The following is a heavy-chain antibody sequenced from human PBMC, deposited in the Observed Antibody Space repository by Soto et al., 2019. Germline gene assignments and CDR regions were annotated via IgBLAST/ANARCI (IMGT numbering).Heavy chain of an antibody. D-gene: IGHD3-22*01. V-gene: IGHV1-3*05. J-gene: IGHJ4*02. CDR2: INAGNGNT. CDR3: ARGSGYYYWDDY. Sequence: QVQLVQSGAEEKKPGASVKVSCKASGYTFTSYAMHWVRQAPGQRLEWMGWINAGNGNTKYSQKFQGRVTITRDTSASTAYMALSSLRSADTAVYYCARGSGYYYWDDYWGPGTLVTVSS. CDR1: GYTFTSYA.